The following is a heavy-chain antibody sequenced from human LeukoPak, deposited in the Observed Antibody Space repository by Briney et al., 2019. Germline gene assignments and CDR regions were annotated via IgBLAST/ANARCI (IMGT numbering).Heavy chain of an antibody. D-gene: IGHD1-7*01. Sequence: SETLSLTCSVSGGSVSSTNSYWGWIRQRPGKGLEWIGSFYYSGSTYYNPSLKSRVTMSVDTSKNQFSLKLSSVTAADTAVYYCARHNYLFEYWGQGTLVTVSS. J-gene: IGHJ4*02. CDR1: GGSVSSTNSY. CDR2: FYYSGST. CDR3: ARHNYLFEY. V-gene: IGHV4-39*01.